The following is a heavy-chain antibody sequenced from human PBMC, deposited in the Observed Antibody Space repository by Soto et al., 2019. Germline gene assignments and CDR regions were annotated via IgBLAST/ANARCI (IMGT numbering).Heavy chain of an antibody. CDR1: GYTFTGYY. V-gene: IGHV1-2*02. J-gene: IGHJ4*02. CDR3: AAGSWSFDY. CDR2: INPNSGGT. D-gene: IGHD6-13*01. Sequence: ASVKVSCKASGYTFTGYYMHWVRQAPGQGLEWMGWINPNSGGTNYAQKFQERVTITRDMSTSTAYMELSSLRSEDTAVYYCAAGSWSFDYWGQGTLVTVS.